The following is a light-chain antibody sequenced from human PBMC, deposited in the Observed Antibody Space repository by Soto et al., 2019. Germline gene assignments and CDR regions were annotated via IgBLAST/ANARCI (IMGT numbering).Light chain of an antibody. CDR1: QSVSSSY. CDR2: GAS. CDR3: QHYGSSLGT. J-gene: IGKJ1*01. V-gene: IGKV3-20*01. Sequence: EIVLTQSPGTLSLSPGERATLSCRASQSVSSSYLAWYQQKPGQAPRLLIYGASSRATGIPDRFSGSGSGTDFTLTISRLEPEDFAVYYCQHYGSSLGTFGRGTKVDI.